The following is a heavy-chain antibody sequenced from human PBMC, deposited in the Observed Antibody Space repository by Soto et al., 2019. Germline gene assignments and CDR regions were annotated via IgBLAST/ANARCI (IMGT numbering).Heavy chain of an antibody. Sequence: SETLSLTCSVSGGSISIYNWNWIRQSPGKGLEWIVYSYHSGRTNYNTSLKSRVTISVDTSKNQFSLQLSSATAADPAVYYCAKGDSTTHGDSFDIWGQGTMVTVSS. CDR1: GGSISIYN. D-gene: IGHD6-13*01. J-gene: IGHJ3*02. CDR3: AKGDSTTHGDSFDI. CDR2: SYHSGRT. V-gene: IGHV4-59*01.